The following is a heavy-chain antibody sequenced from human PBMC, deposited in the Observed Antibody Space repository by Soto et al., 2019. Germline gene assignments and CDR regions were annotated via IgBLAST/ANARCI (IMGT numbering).Heavy chain of an antibody. CDR3: ARDWDIVVVPAAYDAFDI. D-gene: IGHD2-2*01. Sequence: PGESLKISCAASGFTFSSYWMSWVRQAPGKGLEWVANIKQDGSEKYYVDSVKGRFTISRDNAKNSLYLQMNSLRAEDTAVYYCARDWDIVVVPAAYDAFDIWGQGTMVTVSS. V-gene: IGHV3-7*03. J-gene: IGHJ3*02. CDR1: GFTFSSYW. CDR2: IKQDGSEK.